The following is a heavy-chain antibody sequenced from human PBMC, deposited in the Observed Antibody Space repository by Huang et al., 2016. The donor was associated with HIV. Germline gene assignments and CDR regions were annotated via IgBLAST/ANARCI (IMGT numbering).Heavy chain of an antibody. J-gene: IGHJ3*02. D-gene: IGHD5-18*01. CDR3: ARYTADAFDI. Sequence: EVQLVESGGGLVQPGGSLRLSCAASGFTFSRYSMNWVRQAPGQGLEWVSYMSSSSSTIFYADSVKGRFTISRDNAKNSLFLRMNSLRDEDTAVYYCARYTADAFDIWGQGTMVTVSS. CDR2: MSSSSSTI. V-gene: IGHV3-48*02. CDR1: GFTFSRYS.